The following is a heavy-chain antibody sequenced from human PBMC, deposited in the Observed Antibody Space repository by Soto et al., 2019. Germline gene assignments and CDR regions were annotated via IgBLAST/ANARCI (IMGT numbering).Heavy chain of an antibody. V-gene: IGHV1-69*01. D-gene: IGHD6-13*01. CDR3: ERSQGYSSSWSQHFDH. J-gene: IGHJ4*02. CDR1: VGPFSSYA. CDR2: IIPIIGTA. Sequence: QVHPVQSGAEVKKPGSSVKVSCKASVGPFSSYAISWVRQAPGQALEWMGGIIPIIGTANYAQKFQGRVTITAEDSTSTAYMELSSLSTVDTAVYYCERSQGYSSSWSQHFDHWGQGTLVTVSS.